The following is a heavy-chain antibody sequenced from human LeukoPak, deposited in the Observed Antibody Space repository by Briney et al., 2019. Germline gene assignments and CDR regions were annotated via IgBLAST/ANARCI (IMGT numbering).Heavy chain of an antibody. CDR3: AREVGVTTYPFDY. J-gene: IGHJ4*02. Sequence: GGSLRLSCEASGFTFSTFAMIWVRQPPGKGLEWVSSIFPSGGEIHYADSVRGRFTISRDNAKNTLYLQMNSLRAEDTAVYYCAREVGVTTYPFDYWGQGTLVTVSS. CDR2: IFPSGGEI. D-gene: IGHD4-17*01. V-gene: IGHV3-23*01. CDR1: GFTFSTFA.